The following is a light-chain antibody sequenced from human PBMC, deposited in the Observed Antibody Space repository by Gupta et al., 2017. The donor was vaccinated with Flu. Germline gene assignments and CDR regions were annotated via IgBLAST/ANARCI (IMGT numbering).Light chain of an antibody. J-gene: IGLJ2*01. CDR2: EDF. CDR1: AFPKKY. CDR3: FSVDRRGHDRV. Sequence: GQTARITCSGDAFPKKYAYWYQLKPGQAPQLVIYEDFKRPSGIPQRFSGSTSGTVATLTITGAQVEDEADYHCFSVDRRGHDRVFGGGTTLAVL. V-gene: IGLV3-10*01.